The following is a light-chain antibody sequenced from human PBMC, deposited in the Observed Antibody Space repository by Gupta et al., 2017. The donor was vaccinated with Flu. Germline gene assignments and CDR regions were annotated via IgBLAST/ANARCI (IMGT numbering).Light chain of an antibody. J-gene: IGKJ1*01. CDR1: QSVRSSY. CDR2: GAS. Sequence: GTLSLSPGERATLSCRASQSVRSSYLAWYQQKPGQAPRLLIYGASSRATGIPDRFSGSGSGTEFTLTISRLEPEDFAVYYCQQEGRSPRTFGQGTKVEIK. CDR3: QQEGRSPRT. V-gene: IGKV3-20*01.